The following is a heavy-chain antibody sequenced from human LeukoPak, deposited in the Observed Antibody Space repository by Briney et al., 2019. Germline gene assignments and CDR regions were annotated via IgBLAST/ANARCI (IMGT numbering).Heavy chain of an antibody. CDR3: AKRAPSGWSDFDY. D-gene: IGHD6-19*01. Sequence: PGGSLRLSCAASGFPFDDYAMHWVRQSPGKGLEWVSGISWNSGSIDYADSVKGRFTISRDNAKNSLYLQMNSLRAEDTALYYCAKRAPSGWSDFDYWGRGTLVTVSS. CDR1: GFPFDDYA. V-gene: IGHV3-9*01. J-gene: IGHJ4*01. CDR2: ISWNSGSI.